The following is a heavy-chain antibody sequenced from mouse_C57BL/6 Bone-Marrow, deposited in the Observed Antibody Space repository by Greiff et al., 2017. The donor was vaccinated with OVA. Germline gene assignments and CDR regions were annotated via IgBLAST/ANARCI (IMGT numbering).Heavy chain of an antibody. CDR1: GYTFTSYW. Sequence: QVQLQQPGAELVKPGASVKLSCKASGYTFTSYWITWVKQRPGRGLVWIGGIYPDSGSTNYNEKFKSTATLTVDTSSSTAYMQLNRLTTEDTADYYGARPFDDGYPGYAMDVWGTGTTVTVSS. J-gene: IGHJ1*03. CDR2: IYPDSGST. CDR3: ARPFDDGYPGYAMDV. V-gene: IGHV1-55*01. D-gene: IGHD2-3*01.